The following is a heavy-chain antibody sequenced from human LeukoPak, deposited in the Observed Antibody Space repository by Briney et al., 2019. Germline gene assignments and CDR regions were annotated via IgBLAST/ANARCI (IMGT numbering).Heavy chain of an antibody. CDR1: GYTFTSYD. D-gene: IGHD6-13*01. Sequence: GASVKVSCKASGYTFTSYDISWVRQATGQGLEWMGWMNPNSGNTGYAQKFQGRVTMTRNTSISTAYMELSSLRSEDTAVYYCARTRGAAGTRRLGYWGQGNLVTVSS. J-gene: IGHJ4*02. CDR2: MNPNSGNT. CDR3: ARTRGAAGTRRLGY. V-gene: IGHV1-8*01.